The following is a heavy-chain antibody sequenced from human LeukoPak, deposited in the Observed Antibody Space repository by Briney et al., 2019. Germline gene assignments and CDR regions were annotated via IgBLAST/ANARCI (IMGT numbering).Heavy chain of an antibody. J-gene: IGHJ4*02. CDR3: ARTLGATPDY. CDR1: GFTFSTYW. D-gene: IGHD1-26*01. V-gene: IGHV3-7*01. Sequence: GGSLRLSCAASGFTFSTYWMTWVRQAPGKGLEWVANMKLDGSEKYYVDSVKGRFTISSDNAKNSLYLQMNSLRVEDTAVYYCARTLGATPDYWGQGTLVTVSS. CDR2: MKLDGSEK.